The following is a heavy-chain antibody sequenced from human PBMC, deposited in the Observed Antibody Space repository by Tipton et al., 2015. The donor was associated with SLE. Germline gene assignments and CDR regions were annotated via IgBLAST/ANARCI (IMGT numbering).Heavy chain of an antibody. CDR2: IYYSGST. CDR1: GGSISSHY. J-gene: IGHJ3*02. CDR3: ARAKLLWFREPRAFDI. D-gene: IGHD3-10*01. Sequence: TLSLTCTVSGGSISSHYWSWIRQPPGKGLEWIGYIYYSGSTNYNPSLKSRVTISVDTSKNQFSLKLSSVTAADTAVYYCARAKLLWFREPRAFDIWGQGTMVTVSS. V-gene: IGHV4-59*11.